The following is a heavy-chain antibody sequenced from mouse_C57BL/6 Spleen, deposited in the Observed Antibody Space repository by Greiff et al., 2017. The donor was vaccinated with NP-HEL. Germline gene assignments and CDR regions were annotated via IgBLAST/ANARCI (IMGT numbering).Heavy chain of an antibody. D-gene: IGHD2-4*01. Sequence: VQLQQSGAELVKPGASVKISCKASGYAFSSYWMNWVKQRPGKGLEWIGQIYPGDGDTNYNGKFKGKATLTADKSSSTAYMQLSSLPSEDSAVYFCARAYYDYDVDYWGQGTTLTVSS. V-gene: IGHV1-80*01. CDR2: IYPGDGDT. J-gene: IGHJ2*01. CDR1: GYAFSSYW. CDR3: ARAYYDYDVDY.